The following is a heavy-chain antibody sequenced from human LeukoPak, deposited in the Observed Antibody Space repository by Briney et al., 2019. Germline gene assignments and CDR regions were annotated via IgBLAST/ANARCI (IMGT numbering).Heavy chain of an antibody. Sequence: GGSLRLSCAASGFTFSDYVMHWVHQAPGKGLEWVAVVSYDGSNQYYADSVKGRFTISRDNAKNSLYLQMNSLRAEDTAVYYCARVSIAVAGTSFDYWGQGTLVTVSS. CDR2: VSYDGSNQ. V-gene: IGHV3-30-3*01. J-gene: IGHJ4*02. CDR1: GFTFSDYV. CDR3: ARVSIAVAGTSFDY. D-gene: IGHD6-19*01.